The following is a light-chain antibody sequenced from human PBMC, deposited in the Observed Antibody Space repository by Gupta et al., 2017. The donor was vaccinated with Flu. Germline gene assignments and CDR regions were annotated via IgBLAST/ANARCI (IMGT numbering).Light chain of an antibody. CDR3: QQDYNLPIT. CDR1: QDISKY. CDR2: DAS. V-gene: IGKV1-33*01. Sequence: PSSLSASVGDRVTITCQASQDISKYLNWYQQRPGKAPKILIYDASKVETGVPSRFSGSGSGTDFTFTISSLQPEDIATYYCQQDYNLPITFGRGTKVEIK. J-gene: IGKJ4*01.